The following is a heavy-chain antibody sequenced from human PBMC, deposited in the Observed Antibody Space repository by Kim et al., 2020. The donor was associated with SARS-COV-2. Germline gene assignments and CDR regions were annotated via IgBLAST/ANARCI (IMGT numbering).Heavy chain of an antibody. D-gene: IGHD1-26*01. CDR2: IYPGDSDT. J-gene: IGHJ3*02. Sequence: GESLKISCKGSGYSFTSYWIGWVRQMPGKGLEWMGIIYPGDSDTRYSPSFQGQVTISADKSISTAYLQWSSLKASDTAMYYCARPYRYSGSYPHAFDIWGQGTMVTVSS. CDR1: GYSFTSYW. CDR3: ARPYRYSGSYPHAFDI. V-gene: IGHV5-51*01.